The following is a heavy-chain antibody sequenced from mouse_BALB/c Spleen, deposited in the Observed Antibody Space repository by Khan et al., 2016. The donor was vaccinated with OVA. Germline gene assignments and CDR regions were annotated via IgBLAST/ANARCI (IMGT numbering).Heavy chain of an antibody. Sequence: EVELVESGGDLVKPEGSLKLSCAASGFTFSTYGMSWVRQTPDKRLEWVATISSGGSYTYYPDSVQERFTISRDNATNTLYLQLSSLKSEDTAMFYCERLANYYDSEGFAYWGQGTLVTVSA. V-gene: IGHV5-6*01. D-gene: IGHD1-1*02. CDR3: ERLANYYDSEGFAY. CDR1: GFTFSTYG. CDR2: ISSGGSYT. J-gene: IGHJ3*01.